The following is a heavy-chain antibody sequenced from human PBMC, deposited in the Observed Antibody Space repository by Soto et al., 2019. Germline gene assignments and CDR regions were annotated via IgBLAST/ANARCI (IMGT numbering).Heavy chain of an antibody. CDR2: ISAYNGNT. CDR1: GYTFTSYG. V-gene: IGHV1-18*04. CDR3: ARDLGGYDLH. J-gene: IGHJ1*01. Sequence: GSVKVSFKASGYTFTSYGISLVRQAPGQGLEWMGWISAYNGNTNYAQKLQGRVTMTTDTSTSTAYMELRSLRSDDTAVYYCARDLGGYDLHWGQGTMVTVSS. D-gene: IGHD3-10*01.